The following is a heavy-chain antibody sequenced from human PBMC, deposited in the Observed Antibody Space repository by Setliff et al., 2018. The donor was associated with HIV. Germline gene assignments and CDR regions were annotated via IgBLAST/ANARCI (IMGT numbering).Heavy chain of an antibody. CDR2: ISSSGDST. D-gene: IGHD3-16*02. CDR1: GFTFSHYA. Sequence: GGSLRLSCAASGFTFSHYAMTWVRQAPGKGLEWVSVISSSGDSTYYADSVKGRFTISRDSTKSSLYLQMNSLRAEDTAVYYCARDSGPYHDYVWGTYRPIYFQHWGQGTLVTVSS. V-gene: IGHV3-21*06. CDR3: ARDSGPYHDYVWGTYRPIYFQH. J-gene: IGHJ1*01.